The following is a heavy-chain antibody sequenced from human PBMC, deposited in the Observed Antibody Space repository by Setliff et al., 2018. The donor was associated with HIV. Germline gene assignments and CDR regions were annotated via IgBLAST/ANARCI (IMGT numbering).Heavy chain of an antibody. D-gene: IGHD2-15*01. CDR3: ARGGYCNSDNCDRGRNFDY. J-gene: IGHJ4*02. CDR1: SGSFTGYY. V-gene: IGHV4-34*01. Sequence: SETLSLTCAVYSGSFTGYYWTWIRQPPGKGLEWIGEINRFGITNYNPSLKSRLTLSVDTSKNQFSLNVNSVTAADTAVYYCARGGYCNSDNCDRGRNFDYWSQGRLVTVSS. CDR2: INRFGIT.